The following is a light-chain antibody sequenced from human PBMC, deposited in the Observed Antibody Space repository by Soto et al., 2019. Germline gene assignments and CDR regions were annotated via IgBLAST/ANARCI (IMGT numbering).Light chain of an antibody. CDR1: QSVNSNY. V-gene: IGKV3-20*01. CDR3: QQYDQRWT. Sequence: EIVFTQSPGIPSLSPGERATLSCRASQSVNSNYLAWYQQKPGQAPRLLIYDASIRATGIPSRFSGSGSGNEFSLTINSLQSEDSGVYFCQQYDQRWTFCQGTKVDIK. CDR2: DAS. J-gene: IGKJ1*01.